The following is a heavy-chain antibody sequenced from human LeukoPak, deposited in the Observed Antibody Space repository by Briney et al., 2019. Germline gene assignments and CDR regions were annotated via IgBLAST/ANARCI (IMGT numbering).Heavy chain of an antibody. D-gene: IGHD3-10*01. CDR1: GFTFSNYA. Sequence: GGSLRLSCAASGFTFSNYAMTWVLQAPGKGLECVSGISDSGGSTYYADSVEGRFTISRDNSKNTLYLQMNSLRAEDTAVYYCAKSLSGGGYYFEYWGQGTPVTVSS. V-gene: IGHV3-23*01. CDR2: ISDSGGST. J-gene: IGHJ4*02. CDR3: AKSLSGGGYYFEY.